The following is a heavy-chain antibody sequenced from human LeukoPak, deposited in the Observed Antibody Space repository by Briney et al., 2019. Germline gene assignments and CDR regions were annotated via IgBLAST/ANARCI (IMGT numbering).Heavy chain of an antibody. CDR3: ARVTPKRIAAAGNAYYYYMDV. CDR2: IYHSGST. CDR1: GYSISSGYY. V-gene: IGHV4-38-2*02. Sequence: SETLSLTCTVSGYSISSGYYWGWIRQPPGKGLEWIGSIYHSGSTYYNPSLKSRVTISVDTSKNQFSLKLSSVTAADTAVYYCARVTPKRIAAAGNAYYYYMDVWGKGTTVTISS. D-gene: IGHD6-13*01. J-gene: IGHJ6*03.